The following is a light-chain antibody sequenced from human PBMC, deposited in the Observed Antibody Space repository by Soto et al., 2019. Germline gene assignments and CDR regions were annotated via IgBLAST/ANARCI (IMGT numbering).Light chain of an antibody. CDR2: EVT. J-gene: IGLJ2*01. CDR1: SSDVGGYNY. Sequence: YALTQPPSASGSPGQSVTISCTGTSSDVGGYNYVSWYQQHPGKAPKLMIYEVTKRPSGVTDRFSGSKSDNTASLTVSGLQAEDEADYYCSSYAGSNFVVFGGGTKVTVL. V-gene: IGLV2-8*01. CDR3: SSYAGSNFVV.